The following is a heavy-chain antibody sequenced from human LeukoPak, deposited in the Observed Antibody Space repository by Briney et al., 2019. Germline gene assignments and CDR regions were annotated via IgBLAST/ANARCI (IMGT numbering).Heavy chain of an antibody. CDR1: GFTFSNYA. CDR2: INNNGVNT. CDR3: GEVHTVNKFDY. J-gene: IGHJ4*01. D-gene: IGHD1-1*01. Sequence: GGSLRLSCAASGFTFSNYAMSWVRQAPGKGLEWVSAINNNGVNTYYADSVKGRFTISRDNSKNTLYLQMTSLRHEDTAVYYCGEVHTVNKFDYWGRGTLVTVSS. V-gene: IGHV3-23*01.